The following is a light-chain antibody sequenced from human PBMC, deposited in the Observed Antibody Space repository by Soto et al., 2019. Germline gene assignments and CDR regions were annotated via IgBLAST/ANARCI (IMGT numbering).Light chain of an antibody. CDR3: SSYTSSSTLYV. V-gene: IGLV2-14*01. CDR2: EVG. J-gene: IGLJ1*01. Sequence: QSVLTQPASVSGSPGQSITISCTGTSSDVGGYNYVSWYQQHPGKAPKLMIYEVGNRPSGVSNRFSGSKSGNTASLTISGLQAEDEADYYCSSYTSSSTLYVFGTGTKAHRP. CDR1: SSDVGGYNY.